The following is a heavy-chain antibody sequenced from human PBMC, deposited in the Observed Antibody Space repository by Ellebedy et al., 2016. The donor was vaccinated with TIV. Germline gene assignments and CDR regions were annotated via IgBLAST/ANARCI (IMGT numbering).Heavy chain of an antibody. D-gene: IGHD6-19*01. J-gene: IGHJ4*02. Sequence: SVKVSCKASGFTLTSSAMQWVRQPRGQRLEWIGWIVVGSGNTNYAQKFQGRVTMTRDTSTSTVYMELRSLRSEDTAVYYCARAAVADNLDYWGQGTLVTVSS. CDR3: ARAAVADNLDY. CDR2: IVVGSGNT. CDR1: GFTLTSSA. V-gene: IGHV1-58*02.